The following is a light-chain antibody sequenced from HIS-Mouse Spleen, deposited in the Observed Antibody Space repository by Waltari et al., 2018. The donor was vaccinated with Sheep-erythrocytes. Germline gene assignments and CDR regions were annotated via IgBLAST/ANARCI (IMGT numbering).Light chain of an antibody. CDR1: SSDVGSYNL. V-gene: IGLV2-23*02. J-gene: IGLJ2*01. Sequence: QSALTQPASVSGSPGQSITISCTGTSSDVGSYNLVSWYQHHPGKAPKLMIYDVSKRPSGVPDRFSGSKSGNTASLTISGLQAEDEADYYCCSYAGSTRVFGGGTKLTVL. CDR2: DVS. CDR3: CSYAGSTRV.